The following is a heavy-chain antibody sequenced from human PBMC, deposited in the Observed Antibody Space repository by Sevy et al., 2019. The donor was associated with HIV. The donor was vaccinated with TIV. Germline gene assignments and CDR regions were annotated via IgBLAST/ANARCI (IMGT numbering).Heavy chain of an antibody. CDR2: FDPEDGET. CDR3: ATTQDYYESSGYPFDY. J-gene: IGHJ4*02. Sequence: ASVKVSCKVSGYTLTQLSMNWVRQAPGKGLEWMGSFDPEDGETIYVQKFQGRVTMTEDRSTDTAYMDLSSLRSEDTAVYYCATTQDYYESSGYPFDYRGQGTLVTVSS. V-gene: IGHV1-24*01. D-gene: IGHD3-22*01. CDR1: GYTLTQLS.